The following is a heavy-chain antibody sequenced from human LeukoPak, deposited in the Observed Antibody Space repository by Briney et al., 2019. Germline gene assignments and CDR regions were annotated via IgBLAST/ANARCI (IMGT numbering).Heavy chain of an antibody. Sequence: GGSLRLSCAASGFTFSSHAMSWVRQAPGKGLEWVSAISGSGGSTYYADSVKGRFTISRDNSKNTLYLQMNSLRAEATAVYYCAKSWSSSWYYFDYWGQGTLVTVSS. D-gene: IGHD6-13*01. CDR3: AKSWSSSWYYFDY. V-gene: IGHV3-23*01. CDR2: ISGSGGST. CDR1: GFTFSSHA. J-gene: IGHJ4*02.